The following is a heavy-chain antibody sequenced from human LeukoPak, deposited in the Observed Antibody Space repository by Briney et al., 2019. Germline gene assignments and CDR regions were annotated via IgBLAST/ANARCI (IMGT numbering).Heavy chain of an antibody. CDR3: AREYQLLSLFHYGFDY. J-gene: IGHJ4*02. CDR2: IYTSGST. Sequence: PSETLSLTCTVSGGSISSGSYYWSWIRQPAGKGLEWIGRIYTSGSTNYNPSLKSRVTISVDTSKNQFSLKLSSVTAADTAVYYCAREYQLLSLFHYGFDYWGQGTLVTVSS. CDR1: GGSISSGSYY. V-gene: IGHV4-61*02. D-gene: IGHD2-2*01.